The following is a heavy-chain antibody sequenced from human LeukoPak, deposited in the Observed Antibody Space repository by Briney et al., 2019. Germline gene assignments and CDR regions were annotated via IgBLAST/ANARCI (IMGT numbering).Heavy chain of an antibody. CDR2: IYTSGST. CDR1: GGSISSYY. Sequence: PSETLSLTCTVSGGSISSYYWSWIRQPAGKGLEWIGRIYTSGSTNYNPSLKSRVTMSVDTSKNQFSLKLSSVTAADTAVYYCARDPNGPERSEVHITIFGVVTSERGYFDCWGQGTLVTVSS. D-gene: IGHD3-3*01. J-gene: IGHJ4*02. V-gene: IGHV4-4*07. CDR3: ARDPNGPERSEVHITIFGVVTSERGYFDC.